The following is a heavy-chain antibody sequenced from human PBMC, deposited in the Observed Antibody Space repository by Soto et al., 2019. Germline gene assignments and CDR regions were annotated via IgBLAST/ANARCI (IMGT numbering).Heavy chain of an antibody. CDR1: GGAIDRGGYY. CDR3: ARVGTSYARRGLDV. Sequence: PSETLSLTCKVSGGAIDRGGYYWCWIRQHPGKGLERIGHIYYTGSAYYKPSLKSRVSMSIDTSQNQFSLELISVTAADTAVYYCARVGTSYARRGLDVWGQGTTVTVSS. D-gene: IGHD7-27*01. V-gene: IGHV4-31*03. J-gene: IGHJ6*02. CDR2: IYYTGSA.